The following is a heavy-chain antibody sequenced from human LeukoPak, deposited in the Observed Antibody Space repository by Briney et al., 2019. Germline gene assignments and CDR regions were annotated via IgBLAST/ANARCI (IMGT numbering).Heavy chain of an antibody. D-gene: IGHD2-15*01. CDR1: GFTFSRYA. CDR3: ANPSGYCSGGTCHLDY. Sequence: PGGSLRLSCAASGFTFSRYAMTWVRQAPGKGLNWVSTISGNGGSTYYGDSVKGRFTISRDDSKNTMYLQMNSLSAEDTAIYYCANPSGYCSGGTCHLDYWGQGTLVTVSS. V-gene: IGHV3-23*01. J-gene: IGHJ4*02. CDR2: ISGNGGST.